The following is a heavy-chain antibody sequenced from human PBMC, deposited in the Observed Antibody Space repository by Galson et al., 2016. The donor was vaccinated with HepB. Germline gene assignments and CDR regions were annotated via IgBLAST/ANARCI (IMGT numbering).Heavy chain of an antibody. J-gene: IGHJ5*02. Sequence: CKASGYTFTSYDINWVRQATGQGPEWMGWMNPKSGSTSYAQKFQGRVTMTRDTSTSTVYMELSSLRSEDTAVYYCARSAYSGSYYGRDWFDPWGQGTLVTRSS. V-gene: IGHV1-8*01. CDR1: GYTFTSYD. D-gene: IGHD1-26*01. CDR3: ARSAYSGSYYGRDWFDP. CDR2: MNPKSGST.